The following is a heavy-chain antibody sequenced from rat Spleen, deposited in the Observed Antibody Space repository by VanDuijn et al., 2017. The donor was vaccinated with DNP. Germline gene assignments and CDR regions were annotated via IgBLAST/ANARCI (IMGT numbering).Heavy chain of an antibody. V-gene: IGHV6-6*01. CDR3: AWEGPYTWFAY. Sequence: EVQVLESGGGLVQPGNSLKLSCATSGFTFSTAWMYWYRQFPEKQLEWIARIKPKSNNYATYHAESVKGRFTISRDDSKSSIYLQMNSLKEEDTAIYFCAWEGPYTWFAYWGQGTLVTVSS. CDR1: GFTFSTAW. D-gene: IGHD1-11*01. J-gene: IGHJ3*01. CDR2: IKPKSNNYAT.